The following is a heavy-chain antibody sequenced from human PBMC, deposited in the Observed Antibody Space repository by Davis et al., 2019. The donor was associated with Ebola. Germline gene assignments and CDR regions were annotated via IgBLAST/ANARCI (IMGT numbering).Heavy chain of an antibody. CDR1: GYTFTTYW. V-gene: IGHV5-10-1*01. CDR2: IDPRDSYT. Sequence: GESLKISCKCSGYTFTTYWISWVRQMPGKGLEWMGRIDPRDSYTNYSPSFQGHVTLSVDKSTSTAYLQWSSLKASDTAMYFCARQSYGDYWGQGTLVTVSS. D-gene: IGHD4-17*01. CDR3: ARQSYGDY. J-gene: IGHJ4*02.